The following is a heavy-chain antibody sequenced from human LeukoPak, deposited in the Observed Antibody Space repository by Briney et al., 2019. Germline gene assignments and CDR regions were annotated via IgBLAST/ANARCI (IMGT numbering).Heavy chain of an antibody. Sequence: PGGSLRLSCAASGFTFSSYAMSWARQAPGKGLEWVSAISGSGGSTYYADSVKGRFTISRDNSKNTLYLQMNSLRAEDTAVYYCASPAYSSSWYYYYGMDVWGQGITVTVSS. V-gene: IGHV3-23*01. D-gene: IGHD6-13*01. CDR3: ASPAYSSSWYYYYGMDV. CDR1: GFTFSSYA. J-gene: IGHJ6*02. CDR2: ISGSGGST.